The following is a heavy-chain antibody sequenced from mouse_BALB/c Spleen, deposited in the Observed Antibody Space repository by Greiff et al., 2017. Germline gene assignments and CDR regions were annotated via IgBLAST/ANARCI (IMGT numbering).Heavy chain of an antibody. Sequence: EVQLQQSGAELVKPGASVKLSCTASGFNIKDTYMHWVKQRPEQGLEWIGRIDPANGNTKYDPKFQGKATITADTSSNTAYLQLSSLTSEDTAVYYCSYYYDYDGYYAMDYWGQGTSVTVSS. D-gene: IGHD2-4*01. CDR2: IDPANGNT. CDR1: GFNIKDTY. CDR3: SYYYDYDGYYAMDY. J-gene: IGHJ4*01. V-gene: IGHV14-3*02.